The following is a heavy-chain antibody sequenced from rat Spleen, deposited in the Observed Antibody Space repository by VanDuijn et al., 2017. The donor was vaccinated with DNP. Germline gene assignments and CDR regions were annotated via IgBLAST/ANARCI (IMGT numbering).Heavy chain of an antibody. J-gene: IGHJ3*01. CDR2: INTGSGGT. CDR1: GYTFTSYY. D-gene: IGHD2-2*01. CDR3: ASWIPPMFAY. V-gene: IGHV1-43*01. Sequence: QVQLQQSGAALAKPGSSVKISCKASGYTFTSYYISWIKQTTGQGLEYIGYINTGSGGTNYNEKFKDKATLTVDKSSSTAFMQLSSLTPDDSAVYYCASWIPPMFAYWGQGTLVTVSS.